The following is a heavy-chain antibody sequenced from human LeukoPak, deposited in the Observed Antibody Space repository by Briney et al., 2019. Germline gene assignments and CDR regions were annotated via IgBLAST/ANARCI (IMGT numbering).Heavy chain of an antibody. V-gene: IGHV3-30*02. CDR3: ARAPQYYYGSGSYYPYFDS. D-gene: IGHD3-10*01. CDR2: IRYDGSNK. CDR1: GFTFSRYG. Sequence: GGSLRLSCGASGFTFSRYGMHWVRQAPGKGLEWVAFIRYDGSNKYYADSAKGRFTISRDNSKNTLYLQMNSLRPDDTALYYCARAPQYYYGSGSYYPYFDSWGQGTLVTVSS. J-gene: IGHJ4*02.